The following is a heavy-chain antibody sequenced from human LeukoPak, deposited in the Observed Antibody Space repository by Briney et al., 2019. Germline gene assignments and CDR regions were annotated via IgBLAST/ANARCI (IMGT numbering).Heavy chain of an antibody. CDR2: INPNSGGT. CDR1: GGTFSSYA. J-gene: IGHJ4*02. V-gene: IGHV1-2*02. Sequence: ASVKVSCKASGGTFSSYAISWVRQAPGQGLEWMGWINPNSGGTNYAQKFQGRVTMTRDTSISTAYMELSRLRSDDTAVYYCARVGDYYDSSGYYYSLGFDYWGQGTLVTVSS. D-gene: IGHD3-22*01. CDR3: ARVGDYYDSSGYYYSLGFDY.